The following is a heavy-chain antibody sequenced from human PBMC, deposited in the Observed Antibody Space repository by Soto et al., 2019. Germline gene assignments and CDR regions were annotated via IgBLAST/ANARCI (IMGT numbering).Heavy chain of an antibody. Sequence: SETLSLTCTVSGGSISSGDYYWSWIRQPPGKGLEWIGYIYYSGSTYYNPSLKSRVTISVDTSKNQFSMKLSSVTAADTAVYYCARAVLGYFDYWGQGTLVTVSS. CDR3: ARAVLGYFDY. CDR1: GGSISSGDYY. CDR2: IYYSGST. V-gene: IGHV4-30-4*01. D-gene: IGHD2-8*02. J-gene: IGHJ4*02.